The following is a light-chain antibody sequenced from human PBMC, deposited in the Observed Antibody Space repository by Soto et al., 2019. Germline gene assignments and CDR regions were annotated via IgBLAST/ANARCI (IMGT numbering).Light chain of an antibody. CDR3: QQYNGYPVT. Sequence: DIQMTQSPSSLSASEGDRVTITWRAIQAIRNDLVWVQQKPGKAPKSLIFAASSLVSGVPSRFSGSGSGTDFTLTITSLQPEDIATYYCQQYNGYPVTFGQGTKVDIK. V-gene: IGKV1-16*01. CDR2: AAS. CDR1: QAIRND. J-gene: IGKJ1*01.